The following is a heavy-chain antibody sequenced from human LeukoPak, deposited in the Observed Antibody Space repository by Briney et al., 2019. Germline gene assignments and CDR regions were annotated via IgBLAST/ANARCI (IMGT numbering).Heavy chain of an antibody. J-gene: IGHJ4*02. CDR3: ARGGVAVVPIDY. CDR1: GGSISSYY. Sequence: SETLSLTCTVSGGSISSYYWSWIRQPPGKGLEWIGYIYYIGSTNYNPSLKSRVTISVDTSKNQFSLKLSSVTAADTAVYYCARGGVAVVPIDYWGQGTLVTVSS. CDR2: IYYIGST. D-gene: IGHD6-19*01. V-gene: IGHV4-59*08.